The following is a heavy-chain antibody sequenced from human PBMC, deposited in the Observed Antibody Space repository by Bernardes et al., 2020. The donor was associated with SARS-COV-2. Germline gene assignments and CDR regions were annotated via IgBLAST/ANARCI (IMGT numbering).Heavy chain of an antibody. D-gene: IGHD3-16*02. CDR2: ISGSGDST. CDR3: TKGLGLTNWGSYRYSFHY. CDR1: GFAFSSYA. J-gene: IGHJ4*02. Sequence: GGSLRLSCAASGFAFSSYAMSWVRQAPEKGLEWVSAISGSGDSTYYGDSVKGRFTISRDNSKNTVYLQMNSLRAEDTAIYYCTKGLGLTNWGSYRYSFHYWGQGTLVTVSS. V-gene: IGHV3-23*01.